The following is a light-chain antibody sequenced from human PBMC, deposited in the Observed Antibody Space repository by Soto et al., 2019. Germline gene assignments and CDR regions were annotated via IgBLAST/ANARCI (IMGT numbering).Light chain of an antibody. J-gene: IGLJ2*01. CDR2: DVS. CDR3: CSYAGSYTFVV. Sequence: QSALTQPRSVSGSPGQSVTISCTGTSSDVGGYNYVSWYQQHPGKAPKLMIYDVSKRPSGVPDRFSGSKSGNTASLTISGLQAEDEADYYCCSYAGSYTFVVFGGGTKGTV. V-gene: IGLV2-11*01. CDR1: SSDVGGYNY.